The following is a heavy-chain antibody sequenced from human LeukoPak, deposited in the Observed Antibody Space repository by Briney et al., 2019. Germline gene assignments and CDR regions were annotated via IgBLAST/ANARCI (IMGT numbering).Heavy chain of an antibody. D-gene: IGHD1-26*01. CDR1: GYTFTGYY. CDR2: INPNSGGT. J-gene: IGHJ4*02. Sequence: ASVKVSCKASGYTFTGYYMHWVRQAPGQGLEWMGWINPNSGGTNYAQKFQGWVTMTRDTSISTAYMELSRLRSDDTAVYYCARRKWELSFDYWGQGALVIVSS. CDR3: ARRKWELSFDY. V-gene: IGHV1-2*04.